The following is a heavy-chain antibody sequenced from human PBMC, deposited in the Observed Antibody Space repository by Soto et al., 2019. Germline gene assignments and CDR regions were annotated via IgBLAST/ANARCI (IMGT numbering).Heavy chain of an antibody. CDR3: AKDPRYCTSPSCWHFYYSYYMDV. Sequence: GGSLRLSCAASGFTFSSYGMHWVRQAPGKGLEWVAVISYDGSNKFYADSVKGRFTISRDNSKNTLYLQMDSLRPEDTAVYYCAKDPRYCTSPSCWHFYYSYYMDVWGEGTTVTVSS. V-gene: IGHV3-30*18. D-gene: IGHD2-2*01. CDR2: ISYDGSNK. CDR1: GFTFSSYG. J-gene: IGHJ6*03.